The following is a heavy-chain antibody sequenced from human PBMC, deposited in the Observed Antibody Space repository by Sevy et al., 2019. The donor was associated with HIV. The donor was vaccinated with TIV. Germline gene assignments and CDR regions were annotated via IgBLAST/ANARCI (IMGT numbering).Heavy chain of an antibody. J-gene: IGHJ4*02. CDR1: GFTFSSYS. D-gene: IGHD6-13*01. CDR3: ARGGIAAAGMTR. V-gene: IGHV3-21*01. Sequence: GGSLRLSCAASGFTFSSYSMNWVSQAPGKGLEWVSSISSSSSYIYYADSVKGRFTISRDNAKNSLYLQMNSLRAEDTAVYYCARGGIAAAGMTRWGQGTLVTVSS. CDR2: ISSSSSYI.